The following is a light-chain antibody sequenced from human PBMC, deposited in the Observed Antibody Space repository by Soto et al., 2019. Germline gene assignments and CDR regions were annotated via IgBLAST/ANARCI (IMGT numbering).Light chain of an antibody. V-gene: IGKV2-30*01. J-gene: IGKJ2*01. Sequence: DVVMTQSPLSLPVTLGQPASISCRASRSLIYTDGNTYLNWFHQRPGQSPRRLFSKVSNRDSGVPDRFSGSGSGSEFTLKISRVEAEDVGLYYCMQGTHWPYTFGHGTKLEIK. CDR2: KVS. CDR1: RSLIYTDGNTY. CDR3: MQGTHWPYT.